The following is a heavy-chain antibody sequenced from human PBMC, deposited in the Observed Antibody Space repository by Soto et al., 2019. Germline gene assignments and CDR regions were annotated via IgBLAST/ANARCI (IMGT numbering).Heavy chain of an antibody. J-gene: IGHJ6*02. D-gene: IGHD3-10*01. V-gene: IGHV4-39*01. CDR1: CGSISSSSYS. CDR3: ARQSFYYGSGSLASYYGMDV. CDR2: IYYSGST. Sequence: SGTLSLTCTVSCGSISSSSYSWVWNRKPPGQGLEWIGSIYYSGSTYYNPSLKSRVTISVDTSKNQFSLKLSSVTAADTAVYYCARQSFYYGSGSLASYYGMDVWCQGPTVT.